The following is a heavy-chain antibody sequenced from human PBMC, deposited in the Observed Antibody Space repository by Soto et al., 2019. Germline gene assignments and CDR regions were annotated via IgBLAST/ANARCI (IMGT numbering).Heavy chain of an antibody. J-gene: IGHJ5*02. CDR2: IFYSGST. CDR1: GGSISSGDYY. Sequence: SETLSLTCTVSGGSISSGDYYWIWIRQPPGKGLEWIGYIFYSGSTYYNPSLKSRVSISVDTSKNQFSLKLSSVTAADTAVYYCARAVLQLDPWGQGTLVTVSS. CDR3: ARAVLQLDP. D-gene: IGHD3-10*01. V-gene: IGHV4-30-4*01.